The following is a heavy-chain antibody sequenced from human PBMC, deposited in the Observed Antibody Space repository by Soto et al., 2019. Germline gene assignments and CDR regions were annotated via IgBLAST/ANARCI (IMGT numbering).Heavy chain of an antibody. J-gene: IGHJ4*02. CDR1: GGSISSGGYY. CDR3: ARLDFDWLFAFGY. D-gene: IGHD3-9*01. CDR2: ISYSGST. Sequence: QLQLQESGPGLVKPSQTLSLTCSVSGGSISSGGYYWSWIRQPPGKGLEWIGYISYSGSTYYNPSLKSRVTSSVDTSTKPSALKLGSVTGADTAVYYCARLDFDWLFAFGYLGQGTLGTVSS. V-gene: IGHV4-31*03.